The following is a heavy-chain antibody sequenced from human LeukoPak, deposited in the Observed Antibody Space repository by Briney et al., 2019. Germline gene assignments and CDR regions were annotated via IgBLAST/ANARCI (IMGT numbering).Heavy chain of an antibody. Sequence: GGSLRLSCAASGFTFDDYGMSWVRQAPGKGLEWVSGINWNGGNTGYADSVKGRFTISRDNAKNSLYLQMNSMRAEDTALYYCARAYSGYENYYYYYYMDVWGKGTTVTVSS. CDR2: INWNGGNT. J-gene: IGHJ6*03. CDR1: GFTFDDYG. V-gene: IGHV3-20*04. D-gene: IGHD5-12*01. CDR3: ARAYSGYENYYYYYYMDV.